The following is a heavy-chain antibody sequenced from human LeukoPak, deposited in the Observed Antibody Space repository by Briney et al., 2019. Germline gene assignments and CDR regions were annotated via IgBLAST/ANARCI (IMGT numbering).Heavy chain of an antibody. D-gene: IGHD1-26*01. J-gene: IGHJ4*02. Sequence: GGSLRLSCAASGFTFSSYAMSWVRQAPGKGLEWVSVIYSGGSTYYADSVKGRFTISRDNSKNTLYLQMNSLRAEDTAVYYCARDRAYSGSYWGQGTLVTVSS. CDR1: GFTFSSYA. V-gene: IGHV3-53*01. CDR3: ARDRAYSGSY. CDR2: IYSGGST.